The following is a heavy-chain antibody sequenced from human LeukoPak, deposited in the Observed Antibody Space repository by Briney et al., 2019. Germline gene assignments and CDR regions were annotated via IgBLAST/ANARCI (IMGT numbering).Heavy chain of an antibody. Sequence: GGSLRLSCAASGFTFDDYGMSWVRQAPGKGVGWVSGINWNGGSTGYADSVKGRFTISRDNAKNSLYLQMNSLRAEDTALYYCARSPGATTPIYFDYWGQGTLVTVSS. V-gene: IGHV3-20*04. CDR2: INWNGGST. J-gene: IGHJ4*02. CDR3: ARSPGATTPIYFDY. CDR1: GFTFDDYG. D-gene: IGHD1-26*01.